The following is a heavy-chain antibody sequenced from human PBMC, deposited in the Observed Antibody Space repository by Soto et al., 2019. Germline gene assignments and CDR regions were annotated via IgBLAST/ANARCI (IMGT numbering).Heavy chain of an antibody. D-gene: IGHD3-22*01. V-gene: IGHV1-46*01. Sequence: QVQLVQSGAEVKKPGASVKVSCKASGYTFTSYYMHWVRQAPGQGLEWMGIINPSSGSTSYAQKFQGRVTMTRDTSTSTVYMELSSLRSEDTAVYYCARGGTYYDSRGGFDYWGQGTLVTVSS. J-gene: IGHJ4*02. CDR1: GYTFTSYY. CDR2: INPSSGST. CDR3: ARGGTYYDSRGGFDY.